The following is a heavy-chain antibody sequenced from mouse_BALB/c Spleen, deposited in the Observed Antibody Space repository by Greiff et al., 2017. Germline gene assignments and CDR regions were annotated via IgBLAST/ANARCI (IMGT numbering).Heavy chain of an antibody. D-gene: IGHD2-4*01. V-gene: IGHV5-9-3*01. CDR1: GFTFSSYA. CDR2: ISSGGSYT. CDR3: ARRGDYDYDGGNFDY. J-gene: IGHJ2*01. Sequence: EVNVVESGGGLVKPGGSLKLSCAASGFTFSSYAMSWVRQTPEKRLEWVATISSGGSYTYYPDSVKGRFTISRDNAKNTLYLQMSSLRSEDTAMYYCARRGDYDYDGGNFDYWGQGTTLTVSS.